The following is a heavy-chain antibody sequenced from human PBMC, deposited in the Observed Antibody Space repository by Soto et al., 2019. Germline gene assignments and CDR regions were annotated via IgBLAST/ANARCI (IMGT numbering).Heavy chain of an antibody. D-gene: IGHD3-22*01. CDR3: AREVDSSGYYMDL. CDR2: IYYSGST. V-gene: IGHV4-31*03. CDR1: GGSISSGGYY. J-gene: IGHJ4*02. Sequence: SETLSLTCTVSGGSISSGGYYWSWIRQHPGKGLERIGYIYYSGSTYYTPSLKRRVTISVDTSKNQFSLNLSSVTAADTAVYYCAREVDSSGYYMDLWGQGTLVTVSS.